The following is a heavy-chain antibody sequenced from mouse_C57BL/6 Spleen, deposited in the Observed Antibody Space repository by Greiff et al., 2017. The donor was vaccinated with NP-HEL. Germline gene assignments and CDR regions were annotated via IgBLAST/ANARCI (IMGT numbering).Heavy chain of an antibody. CDR1: GFTFSDYY. D-gene: IGHD2-4*01. J-gene: IGHJ3*01. CDR2: ISNGGGST. V-gene: IGHV5-12*01. Sequence: EVKLMESGGGLVQPGGSLKLSCAASGFTFSDYYMYWVRQTPEKRLEWVAYISNGGGSTYYPDTVKGRFTISRDNAKNTLYLQMSRLKSEDTAMYYCARQGDYDAWFAYWGQGTLVTVSA. CDR3: ARQGDYDAWFAY.